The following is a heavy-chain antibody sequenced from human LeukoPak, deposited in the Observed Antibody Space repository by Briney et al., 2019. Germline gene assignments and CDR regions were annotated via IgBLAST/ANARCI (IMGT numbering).Heavy chain of an antibody. Sequence: ASVKVSCKASGYTFTSCDINWVRQATGQGLEWMGWMNPNSGNTGYAQKFQGRVTMTRNTSISTAYMELSSLRSEDTAVYYCARGYSGYDLDGYYYYYMDVWGKGTTVTVSS. J-gene: IGHJ6*03. D-gene: IGHD5-12*01. CDR1: GYTFTSCD. CDR2: MNPNSGNT. V-gene: IGHV1-8*01. CDR3: ARGYSGYDLDGYYYYYMDV.